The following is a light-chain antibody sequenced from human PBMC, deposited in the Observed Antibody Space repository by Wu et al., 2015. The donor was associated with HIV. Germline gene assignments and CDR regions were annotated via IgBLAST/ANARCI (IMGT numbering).Light chain of an antibody. V-gene: IGKV3-11*01. Sequence: EIVMTQSPATLSVSPGERATLSCRASQSVRTSLVWYQQKPGQAPRLLIFDASTRATGIPARFSGSGSGTDFTLTISTLEPEDFAIYYCQQRTNWPPGFGQGTRVEI. J-gene: IGKJ1*01. CDR2: DAS. CDR3: QQRTNWPPG. CDR1: QSVRTS.